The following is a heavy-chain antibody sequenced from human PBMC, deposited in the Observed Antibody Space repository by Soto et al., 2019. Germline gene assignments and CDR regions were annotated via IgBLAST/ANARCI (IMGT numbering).Heavy chain of an antibody. CDR2: IYYSGST. CDR3: AKGDYCYGMDV. V-gene: IGHV4-59*01. J-gene: IGHJ6*02. Sequence: PSETLSLTCTVSGGSISSYYWSWIRQPPGKGLEWIGYIYYSGSTNYNPSLKSRVTISVDTSKNQFSLKLSSVTAADTAVYYCAKGDYCYGMDVWGQGTTVTVSS. CDR1: GGSISSYY.